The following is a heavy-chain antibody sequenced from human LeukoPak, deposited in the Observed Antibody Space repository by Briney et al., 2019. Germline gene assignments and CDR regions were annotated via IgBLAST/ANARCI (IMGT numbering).Heavy chain of an antibody. J-gene: IGHJ2*01. V-gene: IGHV3-64*02. CDR2: ISSEGSTT. D-gene: IGHD2-8*02. CDR1: GFTFSRYA. Sequence: GGSLRLSCAASGFTFSRYAMHWVRQAPGKGLEYVSSISSEGSTTYHADSVEGRFTVSRDNSKNTVDLQMDSLRLEDMAVYYCARGPLVVNTIAWYFEFWGRGTLVTVSS. CDR3: ARGPLVVNTIAWYFEF.